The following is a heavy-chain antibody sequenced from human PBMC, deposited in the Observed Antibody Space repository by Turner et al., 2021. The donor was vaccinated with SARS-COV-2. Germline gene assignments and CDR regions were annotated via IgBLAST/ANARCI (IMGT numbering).Heavy chain of an antibody. Sequence: QLQLQESGPGLVKPSETLSLTCTVSGGSISSSRYYWGWIRQPPGKGLEWIGSIYYSGSTNYNPSLKSRVTISVDTSKNQFSLKLSSVTAADTAVYYCAREDDFWSGYQYYRMDVWGQGTTVTVSS. CDR1: GGSISSSRYY. CDR3: AREDDFWSGYQYYRMDV. D-gene: IGHD3-3*01. V-gene: IGHV4-39*02. CDR2: IYYSGST. J-gene: IGHJ6*02.